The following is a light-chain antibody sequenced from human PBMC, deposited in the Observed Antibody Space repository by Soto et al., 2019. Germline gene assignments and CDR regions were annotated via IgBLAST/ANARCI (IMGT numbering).Light chain of an antibody. CDR1: QAISNH. J-gene: IGKJ3*01. CDR3: QKYNRAPFT. Sequence: DIQMTQSPSSLSASVGDRVTITCRASQAISNHLGWDRQKPGQVPELLIYAASLLESGVPSRFSGSGSGTDFTLTISSMQPEDVATYYCQKYNRAPFTFGPGTKVHIK. CDR2: AAS. V-gene: IGKV1-27*01.